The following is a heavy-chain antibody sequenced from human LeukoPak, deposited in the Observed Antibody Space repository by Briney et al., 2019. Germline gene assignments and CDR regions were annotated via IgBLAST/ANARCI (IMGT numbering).Heavy chain of an antibody. CDR3: TTTIGWELFIDY. Sequence: GGSLRLSCAASGFTFSNAWMSWVRQAPGKGLEWVGRIKSKTDGGTTDYAAPVKGRFTISRDDSKNTLYLQMNSLKTEDTAVYYCTTTIGWELFIDYWGQGTLVTVSS. V-gene: IGHV3-15*01. CDR1: GFTFSNAW. J-gene: IGHJ4*02. D-gene: IGHD1-26*01. CDR2: IKSKTDGGTT.